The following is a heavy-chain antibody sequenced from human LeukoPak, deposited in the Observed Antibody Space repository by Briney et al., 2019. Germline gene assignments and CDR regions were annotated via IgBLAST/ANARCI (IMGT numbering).Heavy chain of an antibody. CDR1: GFTFSSYA. CDR2: IYYSGST. J-gene: IGHJ4*02. CDR3: ARLQDTAMVDY. Sequence: PGGSLRLSCAASGFTFSSYAMSWIRQPPGKGLEWIGYIYYSGSTNYNPSLKSRVTISVDTSKNQFSLKLSSVTAADTAVYYCARLQDTAMVDYWGQGTLVTVSS. D-gene: IGHD5-18*01. V-gene: IGHV4-59*08.